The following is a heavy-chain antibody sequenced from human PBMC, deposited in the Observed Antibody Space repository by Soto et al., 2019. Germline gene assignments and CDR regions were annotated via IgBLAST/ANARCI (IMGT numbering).Heavy chain of an antibody. CDR1: GYRFTSYW. Sequence: PXESLKVCWPCSGYRFTSYWISLVLQLPGRGLEWMGRIDPSDSYTNYSPSFQGHVTNSADKSISTAYLQWSSLKASDTAMYYCARHGALRPVVVTSDRDDFYGMDVWGQGTTVTVSS. CDR3: ARHGALRPVVVTSDRDDFYGMDV. D-gene: IGHD2-2*01. V-gene: IGHV5-10-1*01. CDR2: IDPSDSYT. J-gene: IGHJ6*02.